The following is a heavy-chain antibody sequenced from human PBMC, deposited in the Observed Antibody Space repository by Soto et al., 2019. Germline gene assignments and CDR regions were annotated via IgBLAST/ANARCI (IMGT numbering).Heavy chain of an antibody. Sequence: GGSLRLSCAASGFTFSSYSMNWVRQAPGKGLEWVSSISSSSSYIYYADSVKGRFTISRDNAKNSLYLQMNSPRAEDTAVYYCARVLGAAAGTYYYGMDVWGQGTTVTVSS. CDR1: GFTFSSYS. D-gene: IGHD6-13*01. CDR2: ISSSSSYI. J-gene: IGHJ6*02. CDR3: ARVLGAAAGTYYYGMDV. V-gene: IGHV3-21*01.